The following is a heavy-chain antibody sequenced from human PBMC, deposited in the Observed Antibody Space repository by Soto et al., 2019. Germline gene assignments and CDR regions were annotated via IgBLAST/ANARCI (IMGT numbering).Heavy chain of an antibody. Sequence: SETLSLTCTVSGGSISSYYWSWIRQPPGKGLEWIGYIYYSGSTNYNPSLKSRVTISVDTSKNQFSLKLSSVTAADTAVYYCARRKETYYYGSGSYLYYYYMDVWGKGTTVTVSS. D-gene: IGHD3-10*01. J-gene: IGHJ6*03. CDR1: GGSISSYY. V-gene: IGHV4-59*01. CDR3: ARRKETYYYGSGSYLYYYYMDV. CDR2: IYYSGST.